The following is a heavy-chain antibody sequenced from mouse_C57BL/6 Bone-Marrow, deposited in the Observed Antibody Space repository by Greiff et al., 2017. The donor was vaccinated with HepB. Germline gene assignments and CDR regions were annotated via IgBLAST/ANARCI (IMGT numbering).Heavy chain of an antibody. CDR2: IYPGSGST. Sequence: VQLQQSGAELVKPGASVKMSCKASGYTFTSYWITWVKQRPGQGLEWIGDIYPGSGSTNYNEKFKSKATLTVDTSSSTAYMQLSSLTSEDSAVYYCARLLITTVVALDYWGQGTTLTVSS. J-gene: IGHJ2*01. V-gene: IGHV1-55*01. CDR1: GYTFTSYW. D-gene: IGHD1-1*01. CDR3: ARLLITTVVALDY.